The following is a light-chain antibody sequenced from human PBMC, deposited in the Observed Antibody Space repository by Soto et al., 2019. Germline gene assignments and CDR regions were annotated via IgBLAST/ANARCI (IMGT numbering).Light chain of an antibody. V-gene: IGLV2-11*01. Sequence: QSALTQPRSVSGSPGQSITISCTGTSSDVGGYNYVSWYRQHPAKAPKLMIYDVSKRPSGVPDRFSGSKSGNTASLTISGLQAEDEADYYCCSYAGSYTPDVFGTGTKVTVL. CDR2: DVS. J-gene: IGLJ1*01. CDR3: CSYAGSYTPDV. CDR1: SSDVGGYNY.